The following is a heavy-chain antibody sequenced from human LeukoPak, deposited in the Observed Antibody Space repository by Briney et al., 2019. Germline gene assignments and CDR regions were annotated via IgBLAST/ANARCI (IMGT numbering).Heavy chain of an antibody. CDR1: GFTFSSYS. D-gene: IGHD1-26*01. Sequence: SGGSLRLSCAASGFTFSSYSMNWVRQAPGKGLEWVSSISSSSSYIYYADSVKGRFTISRDNAKNSLYLQMNSLRAEDTAVYYCAREPYSGSHNWFDPWGQGTLVTVSS. CDR3: AREPYSGSHNWFDP. V-gene: IGHV3-21*01. J-gene: IGHJ5*02. CDR2: ISSSSSYI.